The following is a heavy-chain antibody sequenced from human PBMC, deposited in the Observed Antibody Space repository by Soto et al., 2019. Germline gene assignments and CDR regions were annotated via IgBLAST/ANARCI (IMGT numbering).Heavy chain of an antibody. J-gene: IGHJ4*02. CDR2: INQGGSET. V-gene: IGHV3-7*03. CDR1: GFAFGSYW. D-gene: IGHD3-22*01. CDR3: GKDRYYDSRIIDS. Sequence: GGSLRLSCGASGFAFGSYWMGWVRQAPVKGLEWVAYINQGGSETYYVDSVRGRFTVSRDNARNTLFLQMNGLRVDDTAVHYCGKDRYYDSRIIDSWGSGTLVTAPQ.